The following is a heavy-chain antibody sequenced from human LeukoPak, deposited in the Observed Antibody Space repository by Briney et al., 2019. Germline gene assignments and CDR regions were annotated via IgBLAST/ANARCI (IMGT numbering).Heavy chain of an antibody. D-gene: IGHD2-2*01. Sequence: GASVKVSCKASGYTFTGYYMHWVRQAPGQGLEWMGWINPNSGGTNYAQKFQGRVTMTRDTSISTAYMELSRLRSDDTAVYYCARVPAGQGYWFDPWGQGTLVTVSS. J-gene: IGHJ5*02. CDR2: INPNSGGT. V-gene: IGHV1-2*02. CDR1: GYTFTGYY. CDR3: ARVPAGQGYWFDP.